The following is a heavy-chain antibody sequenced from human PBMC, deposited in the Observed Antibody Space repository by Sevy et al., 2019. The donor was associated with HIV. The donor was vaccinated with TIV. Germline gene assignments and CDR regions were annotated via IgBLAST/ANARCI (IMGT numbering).Heavy chain of an antibody. CDR3: ARGGGLSSGYYLVWFDY. CDR2: INPNSGGT. V-gene: IGHV1-2*02. D-gene: IGHD3-22*01. J-gene: IGHJ4*02. CDR1: GYTFTGYY. Sequence: KARASVKVSCKASGYTFTGYYMHWVRQAPGQGLEWMGWINPNSGGTNYAQKFQGRVTMTRDTSISTAYMELSRLRSDDTAVYCCARGGGLSSGYYLVWFDYWGQGTLVTVSS.